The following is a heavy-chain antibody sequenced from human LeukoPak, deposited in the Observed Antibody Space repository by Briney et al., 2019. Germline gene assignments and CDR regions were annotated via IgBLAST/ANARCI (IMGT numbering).Heavy chain of an antibody. D-gene: IGHD3-22*01. CDR1: GYTFTSYY. Sequence: ASVKVSCKASGYTFTSYYMHWVRQAPGQGLERMGIINPSGGSTSYAQKFQGRVTMTRDTSTSTVYMELGSLRSEDTAVYYCARETVHYYDSSGYRFDYWGQGTLVTVSS. J-gene: IGHJ4*02. CDR3: ARETVHYYDSSGYRFDY. V-gene: IGHV1-46*01. CDR2: INPSGGST.